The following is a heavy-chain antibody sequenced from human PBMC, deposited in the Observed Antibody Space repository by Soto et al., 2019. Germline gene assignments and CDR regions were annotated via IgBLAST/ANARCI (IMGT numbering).Heavy chain of an antibody. Sequence: SETLSLTCTVSGGSISSGDYYWSWIRQPPGKGLEWIGYIYYSGSTYYNPSLKSRVTISVDTSKNQFSLKLSSVTAADTAVYYCATMGTPATGLYYFDYWGQGTLVTVSS. CDR2: IYYSGST. D-gene: IGHD2-15*01. V-gene: IGHV4-30-4*01. J-gene: IGHJ4*02. CDR3: ATMGTPATGLYYFDY. CDR1: GGSISSGDYY.